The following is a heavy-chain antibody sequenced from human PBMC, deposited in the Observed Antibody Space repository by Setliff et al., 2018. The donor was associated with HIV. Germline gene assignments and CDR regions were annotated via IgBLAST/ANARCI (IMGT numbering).Heavy chain of an antibody. CDR1: GFTVTNTW. Sequence: PGGSLRLSCAVSGFTVTNTWMSWARQAPGKGLEWVASVTPDGGDKYYANSMRGRFTISRDNGKNAVYLQMNSLTAEDTALYYCVRDLARVIAHWGQGTLVTVSS. D-gene: IGHD2-21*01. J-gene: IGHJ4*02. CDR3: VRDLARVIAH. V-gene: IGHV3-7*01. CDR2: VTPDGGDK.